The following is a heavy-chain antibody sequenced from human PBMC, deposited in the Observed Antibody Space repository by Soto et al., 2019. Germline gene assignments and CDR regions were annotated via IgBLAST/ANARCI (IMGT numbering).Heavy chain of an antibody. CDR2: VSGYNGDT. V-gene: IGHV1-18*01. D-gene: IGHD2-8*01. CDR3: AKNGQPPYYYYGMDV. Sequence: QGQLVQSGPEVKKPGASVKVSCKASGYTFSRYGISWVRQAPGQGLEWMGWVSGYNGDTKYAQKVQGRVTMTIDTSTYTAYMELSRLTSDETAKYYCAKNGQPPYYYYGMDVWGQGTTVTVSS. J-gene: IGHJ6*02. CDR1: GYTFSRYG.